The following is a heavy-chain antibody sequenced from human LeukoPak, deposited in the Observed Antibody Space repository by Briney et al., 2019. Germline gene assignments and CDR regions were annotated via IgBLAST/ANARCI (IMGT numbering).Heavy chain of an antibody. D-gene: IGHD3-3*01. J-gene: IGHJ6*03. CDR1: GSSISSGSYY. Sequence: SQTLSLTCTVSGSSISSGSYYWSWIRQPARRGLECIGRIYTSGSTNYNPSLKSRVTISVDTSKNQFSLKLSSVTAADTAVYYCARAYYDFWRGYYYYYMDVWGKGTTVTVSS. V-gene: IGHV4-61*02. CDR2: IYTSGST. CDR3: ARAYYDFWRGYYYYYMDV.